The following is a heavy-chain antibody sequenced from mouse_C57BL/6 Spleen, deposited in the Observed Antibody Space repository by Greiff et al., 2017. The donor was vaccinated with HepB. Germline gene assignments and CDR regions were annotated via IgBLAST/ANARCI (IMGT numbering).Heavy chain of an antibody. Sequence: EVHLVESGPGLVKPSQSLSLTCSVTGYSITSGYYWNWIRQFPGNKLEWMGYISYDGSNNYNPSLKNRISITRDTSKNQFFLKLNSVTTEDTATYYCARDDYDGEYAMDYWGQGTSVTVSS. CDR3: ARDDYDGEYAMDY. D-gene: IGHD2-4*01. J-gene: IGHJ4*01. V-gene: IGHV3-6*01. CDR2: ISYDGSN. CDR1: GYSITSGYY.